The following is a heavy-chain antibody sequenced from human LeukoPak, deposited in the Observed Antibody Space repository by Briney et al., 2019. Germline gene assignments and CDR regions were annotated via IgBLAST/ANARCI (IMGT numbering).Heavy chain of an antibody. CDR2: IKQDGSEK. CDR1: GFTFSSYW. CDR3: ARASRDSSGYLNWFDP. D-gene: IGHD3-22*01. J-gene: IGHJ5*02. V-gene: IGHV3-7*01. Sequence: GGPLRLSCAASGFTFSSYWMSWVRQAPGKGLEWVANIKQDGSEKYYVDSVKGRFTISRDNAKNSLYLQMNSLRAEDTAVYYCARASRDSSGYLNWFDPWGQGTLVTVSS.